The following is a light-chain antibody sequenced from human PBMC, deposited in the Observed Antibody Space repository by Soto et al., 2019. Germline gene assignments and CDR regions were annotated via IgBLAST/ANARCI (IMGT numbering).Light chain of an antibody. J-gene: IGKJ3*01. CDR1: QGISSA. V-gene: IGKV1-13*02. CDR2: DAS. Sequence: AIQLTQSPSSLSASVGDRVTITCRASQGISSALAWYQQKPGKAPKLLIYDASSLESGVPSRFSGSGSGTDFTLTISSLQPEDFATYYCQKFNSYSFTFGPGTKVDIK. CDR3: QKFNSYSFT.